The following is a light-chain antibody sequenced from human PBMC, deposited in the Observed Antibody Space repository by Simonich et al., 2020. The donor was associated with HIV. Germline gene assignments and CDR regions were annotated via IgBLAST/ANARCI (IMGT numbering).Light chain of an antibody. J-gene: IGKJ2*01. CDR2: GAS. CDR3: QQYGSSPPYT. V-gene: IGKV3-15*01. Sequence: EIVMTQSPATLSVSPGERATLSCRVSQNVASNLAWYQQKPGQAPRLLIYGASSRATGIPARFSGSGFGTEFTLTISSMQSEDFAVYYCQQYGSSPPYTFGQGTKLEIK. CDR1: QNVASN.